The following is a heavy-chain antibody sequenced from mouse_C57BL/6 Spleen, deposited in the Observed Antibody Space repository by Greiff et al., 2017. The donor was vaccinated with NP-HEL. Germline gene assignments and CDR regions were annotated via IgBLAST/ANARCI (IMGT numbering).Heavy chain of an antibody. V-gene: IGHV1-9*01. Sequence: TFTADTSSNTAYMQLSSLTTEDSAIYYCARRGDVRGTYFDYWGQGTTLTVSS. D-gene: IGHD2-14*01. CDR3: ARRGDVRGTYFDY. J-gene: IGHJ2*01.